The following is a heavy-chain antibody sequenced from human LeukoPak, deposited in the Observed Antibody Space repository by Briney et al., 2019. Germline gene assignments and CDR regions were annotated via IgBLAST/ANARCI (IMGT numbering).Heavy chain of an antibody. V-gene: IGHV3-23*01. Sequence: PGRSLRLSCAASGFTFSSYAMNWVRQAPGKGLEWVSGISGSGGNTNFADSVKGRFTISRDNSNNTLYLQMNSLRAEDTAVYYCARDLQRTTITSTSFDYWGQGTLVTVSS. CDR3: ARDLQRTTITSTSFDY. CDR2: ISGSGGNT. J-gene: IGHJ4*02. CDR1: GFTFSSYA. D-gene: IGHD4-11*01.